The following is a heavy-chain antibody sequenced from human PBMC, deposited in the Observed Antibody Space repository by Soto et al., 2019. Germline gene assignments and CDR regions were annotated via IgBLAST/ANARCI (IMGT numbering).Heavy chain of an antibody. J-gene: IGHJ4*02. CDR3: ARLSDYGGYVGDY. CDR1: GFTVSSNY. CDR2: IYNGGST. D-gene: IGHD4-17*01. Sequence: EVQLVETGGGLIQPGGSLRLSCAASGFTVSSNYMSWVRQAPGKGLEWVSVIYNGGSTYYADSVKGRCTISRDNSKNTLYLQMNSLRAEETAVYYCARLSDYGGYVGDYWGQGTLVTVSS. V-gene: IGHV3-53*02.